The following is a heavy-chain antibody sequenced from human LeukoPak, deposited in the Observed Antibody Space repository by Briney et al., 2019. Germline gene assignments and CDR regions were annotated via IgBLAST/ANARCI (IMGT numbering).Heavy chain of an antibody. D-gene: IGHD5-24*01. V-gene: IGHV1-46*01. Sequence: ASVKVSCKASGYTFTNYYIHWVRQAPGQGLEWMGLINPGGDNTNYAQNFQGRVTMTRDTSASTVYMELSSLRSEDTAIYYCARIRDGYNDAYDIWSQGRVVTVPS. CDR3: ARIRDGYNDAYDI. CDR2: INPGGDNT. J-gene: IGHJ3*02. CDR1: GYTFTNYY.